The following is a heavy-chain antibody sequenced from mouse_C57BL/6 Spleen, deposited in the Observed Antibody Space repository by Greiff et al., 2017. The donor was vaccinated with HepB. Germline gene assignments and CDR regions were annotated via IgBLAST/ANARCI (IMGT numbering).Heavy chain of an antibody. CDR2: IYPGSGST. CDR1: GYTFTSYW. Sequence: VQLQQPGAELVKPGASVKMSCKASGYTFTSYWITWVKQRPGQGLEWIGDIYPGSGSTNYNEKFKSKATLTVDTSSSTAYMQLSSLTSEDSAVYYCARMGDVRNYCDYWGQGTTLTVSS. J-gene: IGHJ2*01. CDR3: ARMGDVRNYCDY. V-gene: IGHV1-55*01. D-gene: IGHD3-3*01.